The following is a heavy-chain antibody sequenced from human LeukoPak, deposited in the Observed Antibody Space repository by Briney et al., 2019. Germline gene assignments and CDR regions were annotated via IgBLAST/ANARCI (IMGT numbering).Heavy chain of an antibody. V-gene: IGHV3-7*01. D-gene: IGHD3-3*01. Sequence: TGGSLRLSCAASGFTFRRYWMSWVRQAPGKGLEGVANIKQDGSEKYYVDSVKGRLTIPRDNAKISLYLQMNSLRAEDTAVYYCARVTTIFGVLKYYYYMDVWGKGTTVTVSS. J-gene: IGHJ6*03. CDR3: ARVTTIFGVLKYYYYMDV. CDR2: IKQDGSEK. CDR1: GFTFRRYW.